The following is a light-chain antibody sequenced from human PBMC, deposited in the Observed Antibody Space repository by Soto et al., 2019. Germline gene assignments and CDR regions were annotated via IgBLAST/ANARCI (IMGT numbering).Light chain of an antibody. V-gene: IGKV1-12*01. J-gene: IGKJ4*01. CDR2: AAS. CDR1: QGISSW. Sequence: DIQMTQSPSSVSASVGDRVTITCRTSQGISSWVAWYQQKPGKAPRLLIYAASSLQSGVPSRFSGSGSGTDFTLTISSLQPEDCATYYCHPANSFPLTCGEGTKVEIK. CDR3: HPANSFPLT.